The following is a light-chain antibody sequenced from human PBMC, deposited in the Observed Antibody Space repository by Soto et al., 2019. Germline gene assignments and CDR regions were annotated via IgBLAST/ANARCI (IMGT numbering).Light chain of an antibody. CDR1: QSVSSN. CDR2: GAS. CDR3: QQYNNWPPCT. Sequence: EIVVTQSPATLSVSPGERVTLSCRASQSVSSNLAWYQQKPGQAPRLLLYGASTRATGIPARFSGSGSGTEFTLTISSLQSEDFAVYYCQQYNNWPPCTFGQGTKLEIK. V-gene: IGKV3-15*01. J-gene: IGKJ2*02.